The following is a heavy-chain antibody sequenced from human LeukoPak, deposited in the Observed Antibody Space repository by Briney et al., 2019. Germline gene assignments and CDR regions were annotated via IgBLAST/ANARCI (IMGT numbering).Heavy chain of an antibody. CDR1: GGTFSSYA. CDR3: AINRGYYYDSSGYYSDAFDI. Sequence: ASVKVSCKASGGTFSSYAISWVRQAPGQGLEWMGGIIPIFGTANYAQKFQGRVTITADKSTSTAYMELSSLRSEDTAVYYCAINRGYYYDSSGYYSDAFDIWGQGTMVTVSS. D-gene: IGHD3-22*01. CDR2: IIPIFGTA. V-gene: IGHV1-69*06. J-gene: IGHJ3*02.